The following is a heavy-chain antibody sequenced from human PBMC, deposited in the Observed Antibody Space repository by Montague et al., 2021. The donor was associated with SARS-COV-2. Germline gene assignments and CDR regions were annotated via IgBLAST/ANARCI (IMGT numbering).Heavy chain of an antibody. CDR2: ILYNDKT. V-gene: IGHV4-39*01. CDR3: ARRGYSNSRLDDAFDI. CDR1: GHSINTSPYY. D-gene: IGHD6-13*01. J-gene: IGHJ3*02. Sequence: SETLSLTCSVSGHSINTSPYYWAWLRQPPGKALEWIGNILYNDKTYYNPFLQSRVKMSVDTSKNQFSLELASVTAADTAVYYCARRGYSNSRLDDAFDIWGQGTMVIVSS.